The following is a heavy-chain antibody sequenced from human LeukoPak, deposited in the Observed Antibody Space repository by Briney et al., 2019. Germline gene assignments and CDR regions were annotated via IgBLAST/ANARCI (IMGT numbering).Heavy chain of an antibody. CDR1: GYTFTTHY. V-gene: IGHV1-2*02. Sequence: GASVKVSCKASGYTFTTHYIHWVRQAPGQGLEWMGWINPNSGGTNYAQKFQGRVTMTRDTSISTAYMELSRLRSDDTAVYYCARGGIAAAGNIAPYYYYYYMDVWGKGTTVTVSS. CDR3: ARGGIAAAGNIAPYYYYYYMDV. J-gene: IGHJ6*03. D-gene: IGHD6-13*01. CDR2: INPNSGGT.